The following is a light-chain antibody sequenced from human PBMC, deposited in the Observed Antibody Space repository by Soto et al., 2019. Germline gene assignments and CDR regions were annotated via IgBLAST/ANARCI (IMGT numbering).Light chain of an antibody. CDR2: GAS. CDR3: QQYDNWLRT. Sequence: EIVMTQSPATLSVSPGERATLSCRAGQSISTNLAWYQQKPGQASRLLIYGASTRATGISARFSGSGSGTEFTLTINSLQSEDSAVYYCQQYDNWLRTFGQGTKVEIK. J-gene: IGKJ1*01. CDR1: QSISTN. V-gene: IGKV3-15*01.